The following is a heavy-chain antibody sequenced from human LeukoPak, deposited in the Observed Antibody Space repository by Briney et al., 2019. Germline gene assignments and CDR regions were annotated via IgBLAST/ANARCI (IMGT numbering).Heavy chain of an antibody. CDR1: GYTFTSYD. Sequence: GASVKVSCKASGYTFTSYDINWVRQATGQGLEWMGWINPNSGGTNYAQKFQGWVTMTRDTSISTAYMELSRLRSDDTAVYYCARVGADYGGYGMDVWGQGTTVTVSS. V-gene: IGHV1-2*04. CDR2: INPNSGGT. J-gene: IGHJ6*02. D-gene: IGHD4-23*01. CDR3: ARVGADYGGYGMDV.